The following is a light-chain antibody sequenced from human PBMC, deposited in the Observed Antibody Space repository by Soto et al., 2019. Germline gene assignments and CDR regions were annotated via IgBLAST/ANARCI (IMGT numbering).Light chain of an antibody. V-gene: IGLV7-46*01. Sequence: QAVVTQEPSLTVSPGGTVTLTCGSSTGAVTSGHYPYWFQQKPGQAPRTLIYDTSNKHSWTPARFSGSLLGGKAALTLSGAQPEDEAEYYCLLCYIDARPGVVFGGGTKVTVL. CDR1: TGAVTSGHY. J-gene: IGLJ2*01. CDR2: DTS. CDR3: LLCYIDARPGVV.